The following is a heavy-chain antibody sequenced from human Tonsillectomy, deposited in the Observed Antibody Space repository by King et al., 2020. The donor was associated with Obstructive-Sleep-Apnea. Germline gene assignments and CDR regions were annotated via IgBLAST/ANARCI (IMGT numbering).Heavy chain of an antibody. Sequence: MQLQESGPGLVKPSETLSLTCTVSGGSISSSSYYWGWIRQPPGKGLEWIGSIYYIGSTYYNPSLKSRVTISVDPSKNQFSLKLSPVTAAETAVYYCARQGGERYFDWLPGYYGMDVWGQGTTVTVSS. CDR2: IYYIGST. J-gene: IGHJ6*02. D-gene: IGHD3-9*01. V-gene: IGHV4-39*01. CDR3: ARQGGERYFDWLPGYYGMDV. CDR1: GGSISSSSYY.